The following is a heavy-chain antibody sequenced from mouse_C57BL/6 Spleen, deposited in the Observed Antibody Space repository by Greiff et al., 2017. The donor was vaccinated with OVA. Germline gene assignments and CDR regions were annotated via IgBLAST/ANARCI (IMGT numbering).Heavy chain of an antibody. Sequence: EVQLQQSGPELVKPGASVKMSCKASGYTFTDYNMHWVKQSHGQSLEWIGYINPNNGGTSYNQKFKGKATLTVNKSSSTAYMELRSLTSEDSAVYYCARLGDKGDYFDYWGQGTTLTVSS. CDR2: INPNNGGT. V-gene: IGHV1-22*01. D-gene: IGHD3-3*01. CDR3: ARLGDKGDYFDY. J-gene: IGHJ2*01. CDR1: GYTFTDYN.